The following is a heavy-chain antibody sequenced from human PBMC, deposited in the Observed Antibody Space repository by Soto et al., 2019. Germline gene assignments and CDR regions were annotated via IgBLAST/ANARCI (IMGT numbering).Heavy chain of an antibody. CDR1: GGTFSSFP. CDR3: ARDRHYENHTFYYLKYYFDY. J-gene: IGHJ4*02. D-gene: IGHD3-22*01. CDR2: IIPVLGAP. Sequence: QVQLVQSGTEVKKPGSSVKGSCKTSGGTFSSFPIAWVRQAPGQGLEWVGGIIPVLGAPSYAQTFQGRVTITADESTSVADLELSTLRSADTAVYFCARDRHYENHTFYYLKYYFDYWGQSTLLTVSS. V-gene: IGHV1-69*01.